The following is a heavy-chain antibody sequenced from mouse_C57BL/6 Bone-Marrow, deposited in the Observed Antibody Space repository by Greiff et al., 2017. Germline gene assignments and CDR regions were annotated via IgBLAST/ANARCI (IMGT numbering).Heavy chain of an antibody. V-gene: IGHV1-55*01. Sequence: QVQLQQPGAELVKPGASVKMSRKASGYTFTSYWITWVKQRPGQGLEWIGDIYPGCGITNYNEKFKSKVTLTVDTSSSTAYRQLSSVTSEDSGVYCYARALLDYWGQGTILTVSA. CDR1: GYTFTSYW. CDR2: IYPGCGIT. CDR3: ARALLDY. J-gene: IGHJ3*01. D-gene: IGHD3-1*01.